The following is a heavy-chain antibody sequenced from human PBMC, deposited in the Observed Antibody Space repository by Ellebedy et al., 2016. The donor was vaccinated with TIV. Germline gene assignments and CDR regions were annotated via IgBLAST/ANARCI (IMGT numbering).Heavy chain of an antibody. D-gene: IGHD7-27*01. CDR2: ISSNGGST. Sequence: GGSLRLSXSASGFTFSSYAMHWVRQAPGKGLEYVSAISSNGGSTYYADSVKGRFTISRDNSKNTLYLQMSSLRAEDTAVYYCVEGRLTGDLDYWGQGTLVTVSS. CDR3: VEGRLTGDLDY. CDR1: GFTFSSYA. J-gene: IGHJ4*02. V-gene: IGHV3-64D*06.